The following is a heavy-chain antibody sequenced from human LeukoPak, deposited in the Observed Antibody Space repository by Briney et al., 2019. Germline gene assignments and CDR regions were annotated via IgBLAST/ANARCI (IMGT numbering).Heavy chain of an antibody. Sequence: ASVKVSCKASGYTFTSYGISWVRRAPGQGLEWMGWISAYNGNTNYAQKLQGRVTMTTDTSTSTAYMELRSLRSDDTAVYYCARDWSSMVRGVFDYWGQGTLVTVSS. J-gene: IGHJ4*02. CDR1: GYTFTSYG. CDR3: ARDWSSMVRGVFDY. D-gene: IGHD3-10*01. V-gene: IGHV1-18*01. CDR2: ISAYNGNT.